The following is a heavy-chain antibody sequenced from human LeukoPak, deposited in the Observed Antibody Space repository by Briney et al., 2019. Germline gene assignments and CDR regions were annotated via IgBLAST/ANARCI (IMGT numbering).Heavy chain of an antibody. Sequence: GGSLRLSCVASGFTFSTYAMGWVRQVPGKGLEWVSSVSERGDTTYYADSVKGRFTISRDNSKDTLSLKMNSLRAEDTAVYYCAKYRGPYPVAGSLDYWGQGTLVTVSS. V-gene: IGHV3-23*01. J-gene: IGHJ4*02. CDR1: GFTFSTYA. CDR3: AKYRGPYPVAGSLDY. CDR2: VSERGDTT. D-gene: IGHD6-19*01.